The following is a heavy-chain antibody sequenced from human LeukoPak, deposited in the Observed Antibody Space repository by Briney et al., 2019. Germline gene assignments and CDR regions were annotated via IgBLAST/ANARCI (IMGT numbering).Heavy chain of an antibody. CDR1: GLTFSNYW. J-gene: IGHJ4*02. V-gene: IGHV3-7*01. CDR3: ARKGGTRGPLNY. CDR2: IKQDGSET. D-gene: IGHD2-8*01. Sequence: PGGSLRLSCAASGLTFSNYWMSWVRQAPGKGLEWVANIKQDGSETYYVDSVKGRFTISRDNARNSLFLQMNSLTAEDTAVYYCARKGGTRGPLNYWGRGTLVTVSS.